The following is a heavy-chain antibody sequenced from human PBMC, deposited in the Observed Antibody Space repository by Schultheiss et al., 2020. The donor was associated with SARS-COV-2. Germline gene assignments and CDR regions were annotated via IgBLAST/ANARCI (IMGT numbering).Heavy chain of an antibody. V-gene: IGHV1-2*04. D-gene: IGHD6-13*01. CDR3: ARESSSWYSYYYGMDV. J-gene: IGHJ6*02. CDR2: INPNSGGT. Sequence: GESLKISCKASGYTFTSYDINWVRQATGQGLEWMGWINPNSGGTNYAQKFQGWVTMTRDTSISTAYMELSSLRSEDTAVYYCARESSSWYSYYYGMDVWGQGTTVTVSS. CDR1: GYTFTSYD.